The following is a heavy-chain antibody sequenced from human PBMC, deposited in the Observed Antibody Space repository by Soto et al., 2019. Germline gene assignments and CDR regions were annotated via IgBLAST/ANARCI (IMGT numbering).Heavy chain of an antibody. J-gene: IGHJ4*02. CDR1: GYTFTSYG. CDR2: ISAHNGNT. Sequence: QVHLVQSGAEVKKPGASVKVSCKASGYTFTSYGITWVRQAPGQGLEWMGWISAHNGNTDYAQKLQGRVIVTRDTSTSTAYLELRSLISDDTVVYYCARGRYGDYWGQGALVTVSS. CDR3: ARGRYGDY. D-gene: IGHD1-1*01. V-gene: IGHV1-18*01.